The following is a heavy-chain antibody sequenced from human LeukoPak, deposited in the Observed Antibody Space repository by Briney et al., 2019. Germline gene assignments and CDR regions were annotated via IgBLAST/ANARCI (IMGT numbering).Heavy chain of an antibody. D-gene: IGHD4-23*01. J-gene: IGHJ5*02. CDR3: ARDNSVEDTAWWFDP. V-gene: IGHV1-46*01. Sequence: ASVKVSCKASGYTFTSYYMHWVRQAPGQGLEWMGIIKPSVGSTSHAQKFQGRVTMTRDMSTSTDYMELSSLRSEDTAVYYCARDNSVEDTAWWFDPWGQGKLVTVSS. CDR2: IKPSVGST. CDR1: GYTFTSYY.